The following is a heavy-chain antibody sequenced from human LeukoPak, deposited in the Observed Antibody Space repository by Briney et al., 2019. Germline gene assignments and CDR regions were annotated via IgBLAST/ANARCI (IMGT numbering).Heavy chain of an antibody. CDR3: AREPFTYSGKTPFDY. J-gene: IGHJ4*02. D-gene: IGHD5-12*01. CDR1: GYTFTGYY. V-gene: IGHV1-2*02. CDR2: INPNSGGT. Sequence: GASVKVSCKASGYTFTGYYMHWVRQAPGQGLEWMGWINPNSGGTNYAQKFQGRVTMTRDTSISTAYMELSRLRSDDTAVYYCAREPFTYSGKTPFDYWGQGTLVTVSS.